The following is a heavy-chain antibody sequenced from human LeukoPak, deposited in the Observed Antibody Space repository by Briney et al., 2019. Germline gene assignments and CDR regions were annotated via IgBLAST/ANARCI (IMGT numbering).Heavy chain of an antibody. D-gene: IGHD1-14*01. CDR1: GGSISNENYF. CDR3: ARGGFLSEPVTYYYYYYMDV. J-gene: IGHJ6*03. V-gene: IGHV4-61*09. Sequence: PSETLSLTCTVSGGSISNENYFWSWIRQPAGKGLEWIGHIYISGNTNYNPSLKSRVIISGGTSKNHFSLKLSSVTAADTAVYYCARGGFLSEPVTYYYYYYMDVWGKGTTVTVSS. CDR2: IYISGNT.